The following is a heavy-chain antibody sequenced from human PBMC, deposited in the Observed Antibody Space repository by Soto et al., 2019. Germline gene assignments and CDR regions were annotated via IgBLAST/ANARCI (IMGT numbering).Heavy chain of an antibody. CDR1: GYSFTNYG. D-gene: IGHD3-10*01. CDR2: ITGGNGNT. CDR3: ARNPWGGAVDAFDI. J-gene: IGHJ3*02. Sequence: QVQFVQSGAEVKKPGASVKVSCKASGYSFTNYGIHWVRQAPGQSLEWMGWITGGNGNTKYSQKFQGNVTMTRDTSSSTAYLELSSLRSEDTAVYYWARNPWGGAVDAFDIWGQGTRVSVSS. V-gene: IGHV1-3*01.